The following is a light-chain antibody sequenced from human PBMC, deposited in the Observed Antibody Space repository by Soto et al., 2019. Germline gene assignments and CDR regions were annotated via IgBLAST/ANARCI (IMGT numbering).Light chain of an antibody. CDR2: DVS. Sequence: QSVLTQPASVSGSPGGSITISCTGTSSDVGGYNHVSWYQHHPGKAPKVIIYDVSNRPSGVSNRFSGSKSGNTASLTFSGLQAEDEADYYCSSYTSSSTYVFGTGTKVTVL. CDR1: SSDVGGYNH. V-gene: IGLV2-14*03. J-gene: IGLJ1*01. CDR3: SSYTSSSTYV.